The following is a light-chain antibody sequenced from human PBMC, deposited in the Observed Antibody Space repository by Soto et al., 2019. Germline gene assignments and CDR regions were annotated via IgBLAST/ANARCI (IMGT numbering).Light chain of an antibody. J-gene: IGKJ4*01. CDR1: QSVSSSY. Sequence: EVVLTQSPGTLSLSPGERATLSCRASQSVSSSYLGWYQQKPGQAPRLLIFAASSRATGIPDRFSGSGSGTDFTLTISRLEPEDVAVYYCQQYKNWPPVTFGGGTKVEI. CDR2: AAS. CDR3: QQYKNWPPVT. V-gene: IGKV3-20*01.